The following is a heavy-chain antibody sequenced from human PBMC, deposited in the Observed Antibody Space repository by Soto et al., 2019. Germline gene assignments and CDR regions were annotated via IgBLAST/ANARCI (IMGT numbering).Heavy chain of an antibody. CDR1: GGTFSSYA. Sequence: QVQLVQSGAEVKKPGSSVKVSCKASGGTFSSYAISWVRQAPGQGLEWMGGIIPIFGTANYAQKFQGRVTITADKSTSTAYMELSSLRSEDTAVYYCARDYPPGYGGNWNYASDYWGQGTLVTVSS. D-gene: IGHD1-7*01. CDR3: ARDYPPGYGGNWNYASDY. J-gene: IGHJ4*02. V-gene: IGHV1-69*06. CDR2: IIPIFGTA.